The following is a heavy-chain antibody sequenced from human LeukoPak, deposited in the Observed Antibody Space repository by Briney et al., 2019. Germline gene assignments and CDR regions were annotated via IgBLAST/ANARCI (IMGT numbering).Heavy chain of an antibody. V-gene: IGHV1-69*01. Sequence: GSSVKVSCKASGGTFSSYAISWVRQAPGQGLEWMGGIIPIFGTANYAQKFQGRVTITADESTSTAYMELSSLRSEDTAVYYCARGWSPHYSNYYYCMDVWGKGTTVTVSS. D-gene: IGHD4-11*01. CDR1: GGTFSSYA. CDR2: IIPIFGTA. CDR3: ARGWSPHYSNYYYCMDV. J-gene: IGHJ6*03.